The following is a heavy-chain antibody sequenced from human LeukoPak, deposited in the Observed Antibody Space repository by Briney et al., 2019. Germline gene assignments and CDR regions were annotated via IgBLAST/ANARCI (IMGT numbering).Heavy chain of an antibody. CDR2: ISWNSGSI. Sequence: GGSLRLSCAASGFTFDDYAMHWVRQAPGKGLEWVSGISWNSGSIGYADSVKGRFTISRDNAKNSLYLQMNSLRAEDTALYYCAKGVTTRYYYGMTSGAKGPRSPSP. CDR1: GFTFDDYA. J-gene: IGHJ6*02. CDR3: AKGVTTRYYYGMTS. D-gene: IGHD4-17*01. V-gene: IGHV3-9*01.